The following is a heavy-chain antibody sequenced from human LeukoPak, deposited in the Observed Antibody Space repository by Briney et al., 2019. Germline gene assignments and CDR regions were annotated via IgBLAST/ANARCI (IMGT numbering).Heavy chain of an antibody. CDR1: GYTFTNYA. Sequence: GASVKVSCKASGYTFTNYAMHWVRQAPGQRLEWMGWINAGNGNTKYSQKFQGRVTITRNTSISTAYMELSSLRSEDTAVYYCARGATYGGWLLFDPWGQGTLVTVSS. V-gene: IGHV1-3*01. CDR2: INAGNGNT. D-gene: IGHD4-23*01. J-gene: IGHJ5*02. CDR3: ARGATYGGWLLFDP.